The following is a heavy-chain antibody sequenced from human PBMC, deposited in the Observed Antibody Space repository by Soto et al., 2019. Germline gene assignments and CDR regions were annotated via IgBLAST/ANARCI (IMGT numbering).Heavy chain of an antibody. Sequence: QLQLQESGPGLVKPSETLSLTCTVSGGSISSSSYYWGWIRQPPGKGLEWIGSIYYSGSTYYNPSLKSRVTISVDTSKNQFSLKLSSVTAADTAVYYCARVDYYDSSGYHMAYFDYWGQGTLLTVSS. CDR2: IYYSGST. J-gene: IGHJ4*02. CDR3: ARVDYYDSSGYHMAYFDY. CDR1: GGSISSSSYY. V-gene: IGHV4-39*01. D-gene: IGHD3-22*01.